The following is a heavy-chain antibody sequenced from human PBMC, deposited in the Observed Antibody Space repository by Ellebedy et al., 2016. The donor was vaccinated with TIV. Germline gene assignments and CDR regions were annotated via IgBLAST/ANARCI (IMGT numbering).Heavy chain of an antibody. J-gene: IGHJ4*02. Sequence: GGSLRLSCAASGFTVSSNYMTWVRQAPGKGLEWLSVISADGVSTCHAGSVKGRFTITRDNSKNTLYLQMSRLSAEDTAVYYCAKGSSSGFNYDRVGFEYWGQGTLVTVSS. CDR1: GFTVSSNY. CDR3: AKGSSSGFNYDRVGFEY. D-gene: IGHD3-22*01. V-gene: IGHV3-53*01. CDR2: ISADGVST.